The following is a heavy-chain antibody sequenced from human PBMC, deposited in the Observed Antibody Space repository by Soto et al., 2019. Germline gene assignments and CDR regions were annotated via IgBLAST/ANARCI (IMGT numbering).Heavy chain of an antibody. D-gene: IGHD6-19*01. CDR1: GFTFSSFS. Sequence: QVQLVESGGGVVQPGRSLRLSCTASGFTFSSFSLHWVRQAPGKGLEWVGIISYDGSTKYHADSVRGRFTISRDNSKSNLYLQLNSLRTDDTAVYYCARDPWAGWPRFDNWGRGTQVTVSS. V-gene: IGHV3-30-3*01. J-gene: IGHJ5*02. CDR3: ARDPWAGWPRFDN. CDR2: ISYDGSTK.